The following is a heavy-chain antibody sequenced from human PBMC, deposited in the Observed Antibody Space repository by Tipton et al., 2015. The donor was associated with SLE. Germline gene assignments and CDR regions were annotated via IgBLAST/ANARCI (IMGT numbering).Heavy chain of an antibody. CDR3: ARGYCGGGVCYGRGFFDH. D-gene: IGHD2-8*02. J-gene: IGHJ4*02. Sequence: TLSLTCAVYGGSFSGYYWSWIRQPPGKGLEWIGEINHSGGTNYNPSLKSRVTISVDTSKNQFSLKLSSVTAADTAVYYCARGYCGGGVCYGRGFFDHWGQGNLVTVSS. CDR1: GGSFSGYY. V-gene: IGHV4-34*01. CDR2: INHSGGT.